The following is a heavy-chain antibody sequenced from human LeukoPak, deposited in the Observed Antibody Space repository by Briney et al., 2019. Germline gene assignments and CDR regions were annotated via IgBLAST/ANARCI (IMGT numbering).Heavy chain of an antibody. V-gene: IGHV3-30*04. CDR1: GFTFSSYA. CDR3: ARDPRRVVPWVVFDY. CDR2: ISYDGSNK. Sequence: GRSLRLSCAASGFTFSSYAMHWVRQAPGKGLEWVAVISYDGSNKYYADSVKGRFTISRDNSKNTLYLQMNSLRAEDTAVYYCARDPRRVVPWVVFDYWGQGTLVTVSS. D-gene: IGHD2-2*01. J-gene: IGHJ4*02.